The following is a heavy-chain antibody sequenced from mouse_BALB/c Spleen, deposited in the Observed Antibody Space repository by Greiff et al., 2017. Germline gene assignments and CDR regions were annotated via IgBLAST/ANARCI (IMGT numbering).Heavy chain of an antibody. CDR3: ARHAGGKAWFAY. Sequence: EVQVVESGGGLVQPGGSLKLSCAASGFTFSSYTMSWVRQTPEKRLEWVAYISNGGGSTYYPDTVKGRFTISRDNAKNTLYLQMSSLKSEDTAMYYCARHAGGKAWFAYWGQGTLVTVSA. CDR2: ISNGGGST. J-gene: IGHJ3*01. D-gene: IGHD2-1*01. V-gene: IGHV5-12-2*01. CDR1: GFTFSSYT.